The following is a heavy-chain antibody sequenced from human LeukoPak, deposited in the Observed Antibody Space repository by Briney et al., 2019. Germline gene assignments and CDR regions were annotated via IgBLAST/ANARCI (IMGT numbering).Heavy chain of an antibody. CDR1: GFTFSSYG. CDR2: ISYDGSNK. Sequence: GGSLRLSCAASGFTFSSYGMHWVRQAPGKGLEWVAVISYDGSNKYYADSVKGRFTISRDNSKNTLYLQMNSLRAEDTAVYYCARDYYGSGSQHWGQGTLVTVSS. J-gene: IGHJ4*02. CDR3: ARDYYGSGSQH. V-gene: IGHV3-30*03. D-gene: IGHD3-10*01.